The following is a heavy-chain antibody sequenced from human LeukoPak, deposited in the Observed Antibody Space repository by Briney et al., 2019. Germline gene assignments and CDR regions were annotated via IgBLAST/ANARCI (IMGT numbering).Heavy chain of an antibody. J-gene: IGHJ4*02. D-gene: IGHD6-13*01. V-gene: IGHV1-2*02. CDR2: INPNSGGT. Sequence: ASVKLSCKASGYTXTGYYMHWVRQAPGQGLEWMGWINPNSGGTNYAQKFQGRGTMTRDTSISTAYMELSRPRSDDTAAYYCARARTPGIAADPFDYWGQGTLVTVSS. CDR3: ARARTPGIAADPFDY. CDR1: GYTXTGYY.